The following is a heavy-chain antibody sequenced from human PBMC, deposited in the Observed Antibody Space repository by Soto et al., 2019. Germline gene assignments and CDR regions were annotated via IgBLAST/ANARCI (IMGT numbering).Heavy chain of an antibody. J-gene: IGHJ6*02. D-gene: IGHD6-13*01. CDR3: ARAFYGSSWFPVLGYYYGMDV. CDR1: GYTFTGYY. CDR2: INPNSGGT. V-gene: IGHV1-2*04. Sequence: ASVKVSCKASGYTFTGYYMHWVRQAPGQGLEWMGWINPNSGGTNYAQKFQGWVTMTRDTSISTAYMELSRLRSDDTAVYYCARAFYGSSWFPVLGYYYGMDVWGQGTTVTVSS.